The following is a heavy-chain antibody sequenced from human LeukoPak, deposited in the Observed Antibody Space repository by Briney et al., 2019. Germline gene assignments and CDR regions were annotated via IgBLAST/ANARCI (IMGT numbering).Heavy chain of an antibody. J-gene: IGHJ6*04. D-gene: IGHD3-9*01. CDR3: ARVGAYYDILTGYPLYYGMDV. Sequence: PGGSLKISCKGSGYSLTSYWIGWVRQMPGKGLEWMGIIYPGDSDTRYSPSFQGQVTISADKSISTAYLQWSSLKASDTAMYYCARVGAYYDILTGYPLYYGMDVWGKGTTVTVSS. V-gene: IGHV5-51*01. CDR1: GYSLTSYW. CDR2: IYPGDSDT.